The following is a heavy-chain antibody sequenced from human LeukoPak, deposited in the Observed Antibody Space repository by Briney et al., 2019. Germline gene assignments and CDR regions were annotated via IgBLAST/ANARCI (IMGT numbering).Heavy chain of an antibody. J-gene: IGHJ6*02. Sequence: GRSLRLSCAASGFTFSSYAMHWVRQAPGKGLEWVAVISYDGSNKYYADSVKGRFTISRDNSKNTLYLQMNSLRAEDTAVYYCARDGSSGPYYYGMDVWGQGTTVTVSS. CDR1: GFTFSSYA. V-gene: IGHV3-30-3*01. D-gene: IGHD6-19*01. CDR2: ISYDGSNK. CDR3: ARDGSSGPYYYGMDV.